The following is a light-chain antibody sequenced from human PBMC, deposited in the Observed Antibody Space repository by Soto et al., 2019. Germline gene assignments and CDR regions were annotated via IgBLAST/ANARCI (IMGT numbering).Light chain of an antibody. CDR2: GAS. Sequence: EMVLTQSPANQSVSPGESATLSCRASQSVTSHLAWYQQKPGQAPRLLIFGASTRATGIPARFSGSGSGTDFTLTSSSLQSEDFAVYYCQQYNSRPTFGQGTKVDIK. J-gene: IGKJ2*01. CDR1: QSVTSH. V-gene: IGKV3-15*01. CDR3: QQYNSRPT.